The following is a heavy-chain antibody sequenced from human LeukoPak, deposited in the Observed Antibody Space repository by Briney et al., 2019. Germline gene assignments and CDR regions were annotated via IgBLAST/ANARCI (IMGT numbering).Heavy chain of an antibody. J-gene: IGHJ4*02. CDR1: GYSFTSYW. Sequence: GESLQISCQGSGYSFTSYWIGWVRQVPGKGLEWMGIIYPGDSDTRYSPSFQGQVTISADKSISTAYLQWSSLKASDTAMYYCARLKIDGGNRYFDHWGQGSLVTVSS. D-gene: IGHD2-15*01. V-gene: IGHV5-51*01. CDR2: IYPGDSDT. CDR3: ARLKIDGGNRYFDH.